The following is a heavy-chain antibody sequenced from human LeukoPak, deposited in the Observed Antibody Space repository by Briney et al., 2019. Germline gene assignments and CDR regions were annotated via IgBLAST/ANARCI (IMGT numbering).Heavy chain of an antibody. CDR3: ARGSRRVGWVDY. Sequence: KPSETLSLTCTVSGGSISSYYWGWIRQPAGKGLEWIGRIYTSGSTNYNPSLKSRVTISVDTSKNQFSLKLSSVTAADTAVYYCARGSRRVGWVDYWGQGTLVTVSS. J-gene: IGHJ4*02. D-gene: IGHD1-26*01. CDR1: GGSISSYY. V-gene: IGHV4-4*07. CDR2: IYTSGST.